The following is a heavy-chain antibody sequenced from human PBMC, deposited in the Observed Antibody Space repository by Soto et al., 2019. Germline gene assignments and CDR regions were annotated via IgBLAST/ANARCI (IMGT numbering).Heavy chain of an antibody. CDR2: IVVGSGNT. CDR3: AATMTNRLRVLEWLYYYYGMDV. Sequence: SVTVSCKASGFTFTSSAVQWVQQARGQRLEWIGWIVVGSGNTNYAQKFQERVNITRDMSTSTAYMELSRLRSEDTAVYYCAATMTNRLRVLEWLYYYYGMDVWGQGTTVTVSS. CDR1: GFTFTSSA. V-gene: IGHV1-58*01. D-gene: IGHD3-3*01. J-gene: IGHJ6*02.